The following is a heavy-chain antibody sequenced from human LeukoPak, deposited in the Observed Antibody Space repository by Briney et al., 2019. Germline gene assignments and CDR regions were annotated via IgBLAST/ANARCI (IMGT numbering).Heavy chain of an antibody. V-gene: IGHV4-61*02. J-gene: IGHJ4*02. CDR2: IYTSGST. CDR1: GGSISSGSYY. D-gene: IGHD3-10*01. Sequence: SETLSLTCTVSGGSISSGSYYWSWIRQPAGKGLEWIGRIYTSGSTNFNPSLKSRVTISVDTSKNQFSLKLSSVTAADTAVYYCASELAGIFDYWGQGTLVTVSS. CDR3: ASELAGIFDY.